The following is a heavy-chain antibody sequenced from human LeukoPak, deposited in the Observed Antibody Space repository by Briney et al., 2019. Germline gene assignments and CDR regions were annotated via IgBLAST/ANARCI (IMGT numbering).Heavy chain of an antibody. CDR2: IYYSGST. V-gene: IGHV4-59*08. CDR1: GGSISSYY. Sequence: SETLSLTCTVSGGSISSYYWSWIRQPPGKGLEWIGYIYYSGSTNYNPSLKSRVTISVDTSKNQFSLKLNSVTAADTAVYYCARHLIYGSGSYSRYYGMDVWGQGTTVTVSS. D-gene: IGHD3-10*01. J-gene: IGHJ6*02. CDR3: ARHLIYGSGSYSRYYGMDV.